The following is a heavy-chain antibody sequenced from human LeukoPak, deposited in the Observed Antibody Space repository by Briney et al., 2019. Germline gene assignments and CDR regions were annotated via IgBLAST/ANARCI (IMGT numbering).Heavy chain of an antibody. Sequence: ASVKVSCKASGYTFTGYYMHWVRQAPGQGLEWMGWINPNSGGTNYAQKLQGRVTMTTDTPTSTAYMELRSLRSDDTAVYYCARDCSGGSCYCDYWGEGTLVTVSS. J-gene: IGHJ4*02. D-gene: IGHD2-15*01. CDR3: ARDCSGGSCYCDY. V-gene: IGHV1-2*02. CDR1: GYTFTGYY. CDR2: INPNSGGT.